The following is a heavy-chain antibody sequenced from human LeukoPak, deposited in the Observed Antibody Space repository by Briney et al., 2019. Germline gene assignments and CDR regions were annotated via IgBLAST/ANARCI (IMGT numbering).Heavy chain of an antibody. J-gene: IGHJ6*02. CDR1: GFTFDDYA. CDR3: AKDICSGGSCYSGWNCMDV. V-gene: IGHV3-9*01. Sequence: PGGSLRLSCAASGFTFDDYAMHWVRQAPGKGLEWVSGISWNSGSIGYADSVKGRFTISRDNAKNSLYLQMNSLRAEDTALYYCAKDICSGGSCYSGWNCMDVWGQGTTVTVSS. CDR2: ISWNSGSI. D-gene: IGHD2-15*01.